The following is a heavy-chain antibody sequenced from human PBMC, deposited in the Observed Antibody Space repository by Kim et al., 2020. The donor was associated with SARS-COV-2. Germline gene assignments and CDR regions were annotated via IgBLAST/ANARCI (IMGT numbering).Heavy chain of an antibody. CDR1: GGSISSSEW. CDR3: TSATGTLVRGIYFYGLDV. CDR2: IYHSGST. J-gene: IGHJ6*02. Sequence: SETLSLTCDVSGGSISSSEWWSWVRQPPGKGLEWIGEIYHSGSTTYNPSLESRLTISADQYTNPFSLKLCSVPAPDTALYYCTSATGTLVRGIYFYGLDVWGQGTTVTVSS. D-gene: IGHD3-10*01. V-gene: IGHV4-4*02.